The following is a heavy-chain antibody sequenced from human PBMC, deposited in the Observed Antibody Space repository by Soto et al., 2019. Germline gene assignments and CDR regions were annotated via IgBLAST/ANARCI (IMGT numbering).Heavy chain of an antibody. CDR2: ISWNSGSI. CDR3: EKDSGRGGGGPGDAFDI. D-gene: IGHD2-15*01. V-gene: IGHV3-9*01. J-gene: IGHJ3*02. Sequence: GGSLRLSCAASGFTFDDYAMHWVRQAPGKGLEWVSGISWNSGSIGYADSVKGRFTISRDNAKNSLYLQMNSLRAEDTALYYCEKDSGRGGGGPGDAFDIGGKGTMVTVSS. CDR1: GFTFDDYA.